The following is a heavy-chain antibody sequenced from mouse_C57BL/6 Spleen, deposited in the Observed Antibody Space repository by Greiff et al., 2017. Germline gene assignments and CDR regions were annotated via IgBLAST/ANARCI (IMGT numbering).Heavy chain of an antibody. Sequence: VQLQQSGPVLVKPGASVKMSCKASGYTFTDYYMNWVKQSHGKSLEWIGVINPYNGGTSYNQKFKGKATLTVDKSSSTAYMELNSLTSEDSAVYYCAREDYGSSQYYFDYWGQGTTLTVSS. D-gene: IGHD1-1*01. CDR1: GYTFTDYY. J-gene: IGHJ2*01. V-gene: IGHV1-19*01. CDR2: INPYNGGT. CDR3: AREDYGSSQYYFDY.